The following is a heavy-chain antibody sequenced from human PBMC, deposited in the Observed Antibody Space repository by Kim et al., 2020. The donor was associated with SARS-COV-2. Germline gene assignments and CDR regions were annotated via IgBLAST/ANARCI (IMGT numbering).Heavy chain of an antibody. CDR3: ARSGRGFDFLTGYSPLDY. D-gene: IGHD3-9*01. Sequence: SETLSLTSTVSGDSINDFYWSWIRQSPGRGLEWLGYLYQTWSTNYNPSLMGRVTMTLDTSKNQVSLKLTSVTAADTAMYFCARSGRGFDFLTGYSPLDYWGQGTLVTVSS. CDR1: GDSINDFY. J-gene: IGHJ4*02. V-gene: IGHV4-59*12. CDR2: LYQTWST.